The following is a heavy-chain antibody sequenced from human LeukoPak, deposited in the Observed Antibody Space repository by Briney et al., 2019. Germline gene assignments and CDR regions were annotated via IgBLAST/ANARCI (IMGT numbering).Heavy chain of an antibody. D-gene: IGHD5-18*01. Sequence: PGGSLRLSCAASGFTFSSYWMSWVRQAPGKGLEWVAVISYDGSNKYYADSVKGRFTISRDNSKNTLYLQMNSLRAEDTAVYYCARELSGYSPGPIDYWGQGTLVTVSS. CDR1: GFTFSSYW. J-gene: IGHJ4*02. V-gene: IGHV3-30*03. CDR3: ARELSGYSPGPIDY. CDR2: ISYDGSNK.